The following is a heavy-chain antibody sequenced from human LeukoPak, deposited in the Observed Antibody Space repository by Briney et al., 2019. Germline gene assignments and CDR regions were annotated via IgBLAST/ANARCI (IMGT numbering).Heavy chain of an antibody. CDR2: ISGSGGST. V-gene: IGHV3-23*01. Sequence: GGSLRLSCAASGFTFSSYGMSWVRQAPGKGLEWVSAISGSGGSTYYADSVKGRFTISRDNSKNTLYLQMNSLRAEDTAVYYCAKDGAIYDSSGYYSPTYFDYWGQGTLVTVSS. CDR1: GFTFSSYG. J-gene: IGHJ4*02. D-gene: IGHD3-22*01. CDR3: AKDGAIYDSSGYYSPTYFDY.